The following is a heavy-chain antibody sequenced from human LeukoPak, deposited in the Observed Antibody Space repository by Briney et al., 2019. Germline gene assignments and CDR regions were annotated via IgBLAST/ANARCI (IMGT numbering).Heavy chain of an antibody. CDR3: TTDIVVVPAPPYSGWFDP. CDR1: GFTFSNAW. J-gene: IGHJ5*02. Sequence: GGSLRLSCAASGFTFSNAWMSWVRQAPGKGLEWVGRIKSKTDGGTTDYAAPVKGRFTISRDDSKNTLYLQMNSLKTEDTAVYYCTTDIVVVPAPPYSGWFDPWGQGTLVTVSS. V-gene: IGHV3-15*01. D-gene: IGHD2-2*01. CDR2: IKSKTDGGTT.